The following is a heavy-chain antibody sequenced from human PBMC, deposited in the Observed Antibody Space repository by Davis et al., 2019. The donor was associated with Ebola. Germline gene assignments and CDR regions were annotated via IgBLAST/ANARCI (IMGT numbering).Heavy chain of an antibody. J-gene: IGHJ4*02. CDR1: GGSFSGYY. V-gene: IGHV4-34*01. Sequence: MPGGSLRLSCAVYGGSFSGYYWSWIRQPPGKGLEWIGEINHSGSTNYNPSLKSRVTISVDTSKNQFSLKLSSVTAADTAVYYCARFDSSGSYDYWGQGTLVTVSS. CDR2: INHSGST. D-gene: IGHD3-22*01. CDR3: ARFDSSGSYDY.